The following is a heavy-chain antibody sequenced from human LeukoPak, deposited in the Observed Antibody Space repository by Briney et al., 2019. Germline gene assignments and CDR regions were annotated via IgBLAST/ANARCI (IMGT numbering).Heavy chain of an antibody. D-gene: IGHD6-13*01. Sequence: ASVKVSCKASGYTFARYYIHWVRQAPGQGLEWMGWINPKSGGTEYAQMFQGRVTMTRDTSISTAYMEVTRLTSDDTAVYYCARGSSSWSGNYYGMDVWGQGTTVTVSS. J-gene: IGHJ6*02. CDR3: ARGSSSWSGNYYGMDV. CDR1: GYTFARYY. CDR2: INPKSGGT. V-gene: IGHV1-2*02.